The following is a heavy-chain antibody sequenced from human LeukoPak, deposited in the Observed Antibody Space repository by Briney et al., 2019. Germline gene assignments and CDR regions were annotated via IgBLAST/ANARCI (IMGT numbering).Heavy chain of an antibody. V-gene: IGHV4-59*01. CDR2: IYYSGIT. CDR1: GGSISNYY. CDR3: ARDVLGYYYGSGNYGSFDT. D-gene: IGHD3-10*01. Sequence: SETLSLTCTVSGGSISNYYWTWIRQPPGKGLEWIGYIYYSGITDSNPSLRSRITMSVDTSKNQFSLKLNSLTAADTAVYYCARDVLGYYYGSGNYGSFDTWGQGTLVNVSS. J-gene: IGHJ5*01.